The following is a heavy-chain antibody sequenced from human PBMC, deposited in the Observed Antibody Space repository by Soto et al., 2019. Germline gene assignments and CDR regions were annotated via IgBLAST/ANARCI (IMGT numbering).Heavy chain of an antibody. V-gene: IGHV1-69*04. CDR3: ARDLSKSPVPAAITYYYYGMDV. D-gene: IGHD2-2*02. J-gene: IGHJ6*02. Sequence: SVKVSCKASGGTFSSYTISWVRQAPGQGLEWMGRIIPILGIANYAQKFQGRVTITADTSTSTAYMELRSLRSDDTAVYYCARDLSKSPVPAAITYYYYGMDVWGQGTTVTVSS. CDR2: IIPILGIA. CDR1: GGTFSSYT.